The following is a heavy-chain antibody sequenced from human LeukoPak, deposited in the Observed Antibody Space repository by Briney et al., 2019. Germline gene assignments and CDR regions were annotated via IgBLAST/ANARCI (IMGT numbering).Heavy chain of an antibody. V-gene: IGHV3-20*04. J-gene: IGHJ4*02. Sequence: GGPLRLSCAASGFTFDDYGMSWVRQAPGKGLEWVSGINWNGGSTGYADSVKGRFTISRDNAKNSLYLQMNSLRAEDTAVYYCARDLTVGPTTDYFDYWGQGTLVTVSS. CDR1: GFTFDDYG. CDR3: ARDLTVGPTTDYFDY. CDR2: INWNGGST. D-gene: IGHD1-26*01.